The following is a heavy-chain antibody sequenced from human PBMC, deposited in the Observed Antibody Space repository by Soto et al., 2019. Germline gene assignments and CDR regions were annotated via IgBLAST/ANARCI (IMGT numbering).Heavy chain of an antibody. V-gene: IGHV3-11*01. J-gene: IGHJ4*02. CDR2: ITFSGNTV. Sequence: LRLSCAASGFTFSDSYMSWIRQAPGKGLEWISYITFSGNTVYYADSLKGRFTISRDNAKNSLYLQMNRLRAEATALYYCARIPHRSDALTGPGYWGQGALVTVSS. CDR1: GFTFSDSY. D-gene: IGHD3-9*01. CDR3: ARIPHRSDALTGPGY.